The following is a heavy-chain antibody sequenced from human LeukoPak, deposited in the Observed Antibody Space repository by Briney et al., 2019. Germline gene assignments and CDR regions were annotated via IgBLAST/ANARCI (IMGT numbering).Heavy chain of an antibody. D-gene: IGHD1-26*01. J-gene: IGHJ4*02. CDR1: VGSISSYY. V-gene: IGHV4-59*08. Sequence: PSETLSLTYTVSVGSISSYYWNWLRQPPGKGLEGIGYINYIRTTDYNPSLKSRVTISLDTSKNQFSLKLSYVTAADTAVYFCARHGASGSYLYYFDYWGQGTLVTVSS. CDR3: ARHGASGSYLYYFDY. CDR2: INYIRTT.